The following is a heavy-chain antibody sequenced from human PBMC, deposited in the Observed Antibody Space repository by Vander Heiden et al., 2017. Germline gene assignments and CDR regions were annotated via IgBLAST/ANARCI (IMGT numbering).Heavy chain of an antibody. J-gene: IGHJ3*01. V-gene: IGHV4-39*01. CDR2: IYFNGST. Sequence: QLQLQESGPGLVKTSETLSLTCTVSGGSIRISSYYWGWIRQPPGEGLEWIGSIYFNGSTYYNPSLKSRVTISVDTSKNQFSLKLSSVTAADTAVYYCARLFLIGPYYESSGYVSHWGQGTMVTVSS. D-gene: IGHD3-22*01. CDR3: ARLFLIGPYYESSGYVSH. CDR1: GGSIRISSYY.